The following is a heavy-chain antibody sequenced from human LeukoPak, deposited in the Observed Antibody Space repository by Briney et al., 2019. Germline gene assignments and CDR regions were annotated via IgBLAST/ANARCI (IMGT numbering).Heavy chain of an antibody. CDR2: ISSSSSTI. D-gene: IGHD3-22*01. CDR1: GFTFSSYS. CDR3: ARVWPNYYDSSGYQKPIDY. V-gene: IGHV3-48*04. J-gene: IGHJ4*02. Sequence: GGSLRLSCAASGFTFSSYSMNWVRQAPGKGLEWVSYISSSSSTIYYADSVKGRFTISRDNAKNSLYLQMNSLRAEDTAVYYCARVWPNYYDSSGYQKPIDYWGQGTLVTVSS.